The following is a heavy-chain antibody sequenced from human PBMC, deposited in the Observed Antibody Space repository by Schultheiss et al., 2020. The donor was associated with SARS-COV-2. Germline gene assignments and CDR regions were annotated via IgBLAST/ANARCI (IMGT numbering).Heavy chain of an antibody. Sequence: SETLSLTCAVYGGSFSGYYWSWIRQPPGKGLEWIGEINHSGSTNYNPSLKSRVTISVDTSKNQFSLKLSSVTAADTAVYYCARASGYAWFDYWGQGTLVTVSS. CDR1: GGSFSGYY. V-gene: IGHV4-34*01. J-gene: IGHJ4*02. CDR2: INHSGST. D-gene: IGHD5-12*01. CDR3: ARASGYAWFDY.